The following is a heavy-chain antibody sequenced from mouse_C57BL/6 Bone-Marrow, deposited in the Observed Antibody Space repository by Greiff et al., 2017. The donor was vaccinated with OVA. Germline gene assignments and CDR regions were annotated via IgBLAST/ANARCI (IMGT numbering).Heavy chain of an antibody. J-gene: IGHJ4*01. D-gene: IGHD3-3*01. CDR2: IYPGDGDT. Sequence: VKLQESGPELVKPGASVKISCKASGYAFSSSWMNWVKQRPGKGLEWIGRIYPGDGDTNYNGKFKGKATLTADKSSSTAYMQLSSLTSEDSAVYFCARRAYYYAMDYWGQGTSVTVSS. CDR3: ARRAYYYAMDY. CDR1: GYAFSSSW. V-gene: IGHV1-82*01.